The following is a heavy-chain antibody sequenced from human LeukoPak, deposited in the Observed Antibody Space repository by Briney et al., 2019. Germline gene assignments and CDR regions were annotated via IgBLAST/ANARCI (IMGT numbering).Heavy chain of an antibody. J-gene: IGHJ4*02. CDR2: IYYSGST. V-gene: IGHV4-59*01. CDR3: ARGPALTDYGDYGGDYFDY. CDR1: GGSISSYY. Sequence: SETLSLTCTVSGGSISSYYWSWIRQPPGKGLEWIGYIYYSGSTNYNPSLKSRVTISVDTSKNQFSLKLSSVTAADTAVYYCARGPALTDYGDYGGDYFDYWGQGTLVTVSS. D-gene: IGHD4-17*01.